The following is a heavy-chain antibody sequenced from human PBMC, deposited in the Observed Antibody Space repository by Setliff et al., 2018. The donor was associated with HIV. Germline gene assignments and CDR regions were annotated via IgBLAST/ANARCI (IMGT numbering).Heavy chain of an antibody. CDR1: GVSISSGSYY. CDR3: ARSPSYRSSWEYYFDY. V-gene: IGHV4-61*02. CDR2: IYTSGST. Sequence: SETLSLTCTVSGVSISSGSYYWSWIRQSAGKGLEWIGRIYTSGSTNDNPSLKSRITISVDTSNQFSLKLSSVTAADAAVYYCARSPSYRSSWEYYFDYWGQGILVTVSS. D-gene: IGHD6-13*01. J-gene: IGHJ4*02.